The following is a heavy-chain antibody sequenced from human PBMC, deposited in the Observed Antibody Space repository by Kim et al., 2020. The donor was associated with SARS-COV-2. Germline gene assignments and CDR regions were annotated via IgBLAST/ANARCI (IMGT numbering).Heavy chain of an antibody. Sequence: ASVKVSCKTSGHFFTRDSIHWVRQAPGQGLEWMGGIDCGNGNTIYSQKFQGRVTFTTDTSASTAYMERSFLRSEDSAVYYCLGGFYFVYWGQGTLVTVSS. CDR3: LGGFYFVY. V-gene: IGHV1-3*01. CDR2: IDCGNGNT. CDR1: GHFFTRDS. J-gene: IGHJ4*02. D-gene: IGHD3-16*01.